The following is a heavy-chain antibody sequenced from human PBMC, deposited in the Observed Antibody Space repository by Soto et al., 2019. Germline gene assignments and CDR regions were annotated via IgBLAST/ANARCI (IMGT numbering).Heavy chain of an antibody. D-gene: IGHD3-3*01. CDR3: AKVVRFLEWSDAFDI. Sequence: GGSLRLSCAASGFTFSSYGMHWIRQAPGKGLEWVAVISYDGSNKYYADSVKGRFTISRDNSKNTLYLQMNSLRAEDTAVYYCAKVVRFLEWSDAFDIWGQGXMVTVSS. J-gene: IGHJ3*02. CDR1: GFTFSSYG. V-gene: IGHV3-30*18. CDR2: ISYDGSNK.